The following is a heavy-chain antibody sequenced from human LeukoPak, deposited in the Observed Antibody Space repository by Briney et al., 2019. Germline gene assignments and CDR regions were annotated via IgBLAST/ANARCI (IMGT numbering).Heavy chain of an antibody. CDR2: INHSGST. Sequence: SETLSLTCAVYGGSFSGYYWSWIRQPPGKGLEWIGEINHSGSTNYNPSLKSRVTISVDTSKNQFSLKLSSVTAADTAVYYCARTNWNDYFYYYYCMDVWGKGTTVTVSS. J-gene: IGHJ6*03. V-gene: IGHV4-34*01. D-gene: IGHD1-1*01. CDR3: ARTNWNDYFYYYYCMDV. CDR1: GGSFSGYY.